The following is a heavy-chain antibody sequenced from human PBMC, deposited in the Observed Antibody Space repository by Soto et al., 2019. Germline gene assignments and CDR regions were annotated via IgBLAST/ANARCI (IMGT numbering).Heavy chain of an antibody. Sequence: EVQLVESGGGLVQPGRSLRLSCAASGFTFDDYAMHWVRQAPGKGLEWVSGVSSTSGTMGYADSVRGRFTISRDNAKNSLYLQMNSLRAEDTALYYCAKDFQTHYYYIDVWGKGTTLTVSS. CDR1: GFTFDDYA. J-gene: IGHJ6*03. CDR3: AKDFQTHYYYIDV. V-gene: IGHV3-9*01. CDR2: VSSTSGTM.